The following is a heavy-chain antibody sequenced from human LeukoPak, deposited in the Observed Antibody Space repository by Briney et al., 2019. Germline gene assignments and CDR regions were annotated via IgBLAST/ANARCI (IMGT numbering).Heavy chain of an antibody. Sequence: PGRSLRLSCAASGFTFSSYGMHWVRQAPGKGLEWVAVIWYDGSNKYYADSVKGRFTISRDNSKNMLYLQMNSLRAEDTAVYYCARTFSPGIAVAGIHYWGQGTLVTVSS. CDR1: GFTFSSYG. CDR2: IWYDGSNK. J-gene: IGHJ4*02. V-gene: IGHV3-33*01. D-gene: IGHD6-19*01. CDR3: ARTFSPGIAVAGIHY.